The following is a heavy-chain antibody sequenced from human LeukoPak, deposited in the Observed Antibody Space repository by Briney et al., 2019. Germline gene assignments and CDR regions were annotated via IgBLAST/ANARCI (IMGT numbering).Heavy chain of an antibody. D-gene: IGHD3-10*01. J-gene: IGHJ4*02. CDR1: GFIFGDYN. V-gene: IGHV3-49*04. CDR3: SRGQKDPYGPEFDY. CDR2: IRAKIHDGTT. Sequence: GQSLRLSCTTSGFIFGDYNMNWVRQAPGKGLEWVGYIRAKIHDGTTDFAASVTGRFTISRDDSKSIAYLQMTSLKSEDTAVYYCSRGQKDPYGPEFDYWGQGTLVTVSS.